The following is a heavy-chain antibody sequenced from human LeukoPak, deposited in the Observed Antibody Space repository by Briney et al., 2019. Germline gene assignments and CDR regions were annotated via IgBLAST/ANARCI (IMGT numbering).Heavy chain of an antibody. V-gene: IGHV3-23*01. CDR3: GKELSRAGAGDWFHP. CDR1: GFTFSNYD. J-gene: IGHJ5*02. D-gene: IGHD6-19*01. Sequence: PGGSLRLSCAASGFTFSNYDMSWVRQAPGKGLEWVSSISDSGGSTYYADSVKGRFTISRDNSKNTLYLQMTNLRAADTAVYYRGKELSRAGAGDWFHPREQG. CDR2: ISDSGGST.